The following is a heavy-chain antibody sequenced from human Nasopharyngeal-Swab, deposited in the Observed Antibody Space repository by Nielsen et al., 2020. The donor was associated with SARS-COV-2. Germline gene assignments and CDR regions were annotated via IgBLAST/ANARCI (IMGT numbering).Heavy chain of an antibody. V-gene: IGHV4-4*02. D-gene: IGHD2-2*01. Sequence: WIRQPPGKGLEWIGEIYHSGSTNYHPSLKSRVTISVDKSKNQFSLKLSSVTAADTAVYYCARIPADVVVPAARWWGFDYWGQGTLVTVSS. J-gene: IGHJ4*02. CDR2: IYHSGST. CDR3: ARIPADVVVPAARWWGFDY.